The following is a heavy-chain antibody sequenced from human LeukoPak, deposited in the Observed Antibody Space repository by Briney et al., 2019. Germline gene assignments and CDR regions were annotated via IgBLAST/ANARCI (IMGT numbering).Heavy chain of an antibody. CDR2: IYYSGST. CDR1: GGSISSYY. CDR3: ARGDSSSWYYFDY. D-gene: IGHD6-13*01. J-gene: IGHJ4*02. Sequence: SETLSLTCTASGGSISSYYWSWIRQPPGKGLEWIGYIYYSGSTNYNPSLKSRVTISVDTSKNQFSLKLSSVTAADTAVYYCARGDSSSWYYFDYWGQGTLVTVSS. V-gene: IGHV4-59*01.